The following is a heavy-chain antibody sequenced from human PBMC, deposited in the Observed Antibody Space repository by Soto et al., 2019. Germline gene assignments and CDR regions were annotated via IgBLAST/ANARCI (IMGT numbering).Heavy chain of an antibody. Sequence: QVQLVQSGAEVKKPGSSVKVSCKASGGTFSSYAISWVRQAPGQGLEWMGGIIPISGTANYAQKFQGRVTITADEYTGTTYMELSSLSSEDTAVSYCARSQGSSTSLEIYYYYYYGMDVWGQWTTVTVSS. CDR3: ARSQGSSTSLEIYYYYYYGMDV. V-gene: IGHV1-69*01. CDR2: IIPISGTA. CDR1: GGTFSSYA. J-gene: IGHJ6*02. D-gene: IGHD2-2*01.